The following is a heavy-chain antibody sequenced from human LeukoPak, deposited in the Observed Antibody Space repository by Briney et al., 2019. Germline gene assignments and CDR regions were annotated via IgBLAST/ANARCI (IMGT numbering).Heavy chain of an antibody. CDR3: ARAIYDSSGYYYDVGYYFDY. CDR1: GGTFSSYA. CDR2: IIPIFGTA. V-gene: IGHV1-69*05. J-gene: IGHJ4*02. Sequence: SSVKVSCKASGGTFSSYAISWVRQAPAQGLEWMGGIIPIFGTANYAQKFQGRVTITTDESTSTAYMELSSLRSEDTAVYYCARAIYDSSGYYYDVGYYFDYWGQGTLVTVSS. D-gene: IGHD3-22*01.